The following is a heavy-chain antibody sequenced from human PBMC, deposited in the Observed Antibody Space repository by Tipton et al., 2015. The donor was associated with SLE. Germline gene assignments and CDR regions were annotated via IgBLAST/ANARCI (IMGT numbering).Heavy chain of an antibody. D-gene: IGHD6-6*01. J-gene: IGHJ4*02. CDR2: VYSGGST. CDR3: ARTALIAARPSYFDY. CDR1: GGSVSGYY. V-gene: IGHV4-4*07. Sequence: TLSLTCSVSGGSVSGYYWNWIRQPAGKGLEWIGRVYSGGSTNYNPSLKSRVTMSVDTSKNQFSLKLSSVTAADTAVYYCARTALIAARPSYFDYWGQGTLVTVSS.